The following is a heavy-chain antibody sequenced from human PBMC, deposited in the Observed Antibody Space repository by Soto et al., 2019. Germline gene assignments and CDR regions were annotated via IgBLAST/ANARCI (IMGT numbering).Heavy chain of an antibody. D-gene: IGHD3-3*01. V-gene: IGHV4-59*01. J-gene: IGHJ6*03. Sequence: QVQLQESGPGLVKPSETLSLTCTVSGGSLSRYFWSWIRQPPGKGLEWIRYIYYSGSTNYNPSLKGRVTISVDTSKNQFSLNLRSATAADTAVYYCAREAVKDDFWSGYYSPYYYYYLDVWGKGTTVTVSS. CDR2: IYYSGST. CDR3: AREAVKDDFWSGYYSPYYYYYLDV. CDR1: GGSLSRYF.